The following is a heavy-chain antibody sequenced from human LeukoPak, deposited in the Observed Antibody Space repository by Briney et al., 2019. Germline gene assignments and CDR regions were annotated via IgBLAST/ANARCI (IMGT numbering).Heavy chain of an antibody. CDR3: ATSRVPWGLDV. Sequence: QTGGSLRLSCAASGFIFSNYDIHWVRLAPGKGLEWVAVISYDGSNKYYADSVKGRFTISRDNAKNSLYLQMNSLRVEDTAVYFCATSRVPWGLDVWGQGTTVTVSS. V-gene: IGHV3-30*03. CDR2: ISYDGSNK. J-gene: IGHJ6*02. D-gene: IGHD5-24*01. CDR1: GFIFSNYD.